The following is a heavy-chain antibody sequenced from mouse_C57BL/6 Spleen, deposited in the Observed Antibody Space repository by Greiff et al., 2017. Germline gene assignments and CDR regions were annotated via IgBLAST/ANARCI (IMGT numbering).Heavy chain of an antibody. Sequence: EVKLVESEGGLVQPGSSMKLSCTASGFTFSDYYMAWVRQVPEKGLEWVANINYDGSSTYYLDSLKSRFIISRDNAKNILYLQMSSLKSEDTATYYCAREYDYGGGYFDVWGTGTTVTVSS. CDR2: INYDGSST. CDR1: GFTFSDYY. D-gene: IGHD2-4*01. CDR3: AREYDYGGGYFDV. J-gene: IGHJ1*03. V-gene: IGHV5-16*01.